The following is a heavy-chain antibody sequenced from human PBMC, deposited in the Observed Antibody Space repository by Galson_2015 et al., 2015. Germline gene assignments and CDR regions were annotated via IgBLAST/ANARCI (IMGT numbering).Heavy chain of an antibody. CDR1: GGTFSSYG. CDR2: IIPISGTA. V-gene: IGHV1-69*13. CDR3: ARTPPTTVTGWFDP. Sequence: SVKVSCKASGGTFSSYGMSWVRQAPGQGFEWMGGIIPISGTANYAQKFQGRVTITADESPSTAYMDVSSLRSDDTAVYYCARTPPTTVTGWFDPWGQGTLVTVSS. D-gene: IGHD4-17*01. J-gene: IGHJ5*02.